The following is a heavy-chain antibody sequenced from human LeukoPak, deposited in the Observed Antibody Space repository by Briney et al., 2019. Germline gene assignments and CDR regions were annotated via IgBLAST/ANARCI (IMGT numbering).Heavy chain of an antibody. CDR2: IKQDGNEK. D-gene: IGHD3-22*01. J-gene: IGHJ4*02. Sequence: GGSLRLSCAASGFTSRSYWMTWVRQAPGKGLEWVANIKQDGNEKYYVDSVKGRFTISRDNAKNSLYLQMNSLRAEDTAVYYCARGFDSRFFDKWGQGTLVTVSS. CDR3: ARGFDSRFFDK. V-gene: IGHV3-7*01. CDR1: GFTSRSYW.